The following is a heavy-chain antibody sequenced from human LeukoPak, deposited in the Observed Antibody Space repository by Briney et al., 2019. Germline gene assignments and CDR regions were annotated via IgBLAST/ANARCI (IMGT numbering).Heavy chain of an antibody. CDR2: IYPGDSDT. J-gene: IGHJ3*02. Sequence: GASLQISCKGSGYSFTSYWIGWVRQLPGKGLEWMGIIYPGDSDTRYSPSSQGQVTISADKSISTAYLQWSSLKASDTAMYYCARHLSGYDPAFDIWGQGTMVTVSS. V-gene: IGHV5-51*01. D-gene: IGHD5-12*01. CDR1: GYSFTSYW. CDR3: ARHLSGYDPAFDI.